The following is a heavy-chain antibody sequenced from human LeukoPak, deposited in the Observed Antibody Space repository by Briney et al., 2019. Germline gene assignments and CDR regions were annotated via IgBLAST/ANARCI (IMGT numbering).Heavy chain of an antibody. D-gene: IGHD6-6*01. Sequence: GGSLRLSCVASGFTFSDYYMSWVRQAPGKGLECLSYISLSGTTIYYADSVKGRFTISRDNAKNSLYLQMNSLRAEDTAVYYCARILSISPFFDYWGQGSLVTVSS. J-gene: IGHJ4*02. CDR3: ARILSISPFFDY. CDR2: ISLSGTTI. CDR1: GFTFSDYY. V-gene: IGHV3-11*04.